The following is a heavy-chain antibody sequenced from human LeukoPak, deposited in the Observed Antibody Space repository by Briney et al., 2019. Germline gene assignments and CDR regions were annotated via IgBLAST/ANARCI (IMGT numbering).Heavy chain of an antibody. CDR2: ISYDGSNR. CDR3: ARVQGRYFGSGSYLGVDH. V-gene: IGHV3-30*03. J-gene: IGHJ4*02. D-gene: IGHD3-10*01. CDR1: GFTFSSFG. Sequence: GGSLRLSCAVSGFTFSSFGMHWVRQAPGKGLEWVAVISYDGSNRYYADSVKDRFTISRDNSKNTLYLQMNSLRAEDTAVYYCARVQGRYFGSGSYLGVDHWGQGTLVTVSS.